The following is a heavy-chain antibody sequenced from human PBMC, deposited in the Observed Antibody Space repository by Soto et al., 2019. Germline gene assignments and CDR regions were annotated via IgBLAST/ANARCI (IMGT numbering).Heavy chain of an antibody. V-gene: IGHV1-69*01. J-gene: IGHJ4*02. CDR1: GLTVIRYS. Sequence: SGLTVIRYSVSWVRPAPGQGLEWMGGIIPIFGTANYAQKFQGRVTITADESTSTAYMELSSLRSEDTAVYYCARGDSSGWYIKFDYWGQGNLVTFSS. CDR3: ARGDSSGWYIKFDY. CDR2: IIPIFGTA. D-gene: IGHD6-19*01.